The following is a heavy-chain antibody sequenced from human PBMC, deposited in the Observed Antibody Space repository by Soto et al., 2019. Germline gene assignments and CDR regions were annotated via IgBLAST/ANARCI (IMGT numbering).Heavy chain of an antibody. CDR3: AKAAKYYYNSSGLHALHYFDH. V-gene: IGHV3-23*01. Sequence: GGSLRLSCAASGFTFSSYAMTWVRQAPGKGLEWVSTISGTGVTTYYVDPGKGRFTIFTDNSKNTLSLQMNSLRAEDTAVYYCAKAAKYYYNSSGLHALHYFDHWGQGTLVTVSS. J-gene: IGHJ4*02. CDR2: ISGTGVTT. D-gene: IGHD3-22*01. CDR1: GFTFSSYA.